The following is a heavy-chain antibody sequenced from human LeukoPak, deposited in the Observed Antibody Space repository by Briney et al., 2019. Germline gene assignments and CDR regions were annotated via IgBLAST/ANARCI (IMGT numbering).Heavy chain of an antibody. CDR3: AHRRSGMATISFDP. CDR1: GFSLSTSGVG. V-gene: IGHV2-5*01. Sequence: SGPTLVNPTQTLTLTCTFSGFSLSTSGVGVGWIRQPPGKALEWLAFINSNDERRYTPSLKSRLTITKDTSKNQVVLTMTNMHPTPTATYYRAHRRSGMATISFDPWGQGTPVTVSS. CDR2: INSNDER. D-gene: IGHD5-24*01. J-gene: IGHJ5*02.